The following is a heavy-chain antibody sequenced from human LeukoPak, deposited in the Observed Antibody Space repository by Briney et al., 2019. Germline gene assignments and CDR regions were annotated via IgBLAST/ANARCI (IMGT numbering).Heavy chain of an antibody. V-gene: IGHV3-7*01. Sequence: GGSLRLSCAASGFTFTNYWMTWVRQAPGKGLEYVANINQDESVKNYVDSVKGRFTISRDNAENSLHLQMNSLRVEDTAVYYCARDPGSSAFDYWGQGTLVTVSS. CDR3: ARDPGSSAFDY. J-gene: IGHJ4*02. CDR2: INQDESVK. CDR1: GFTFTNYW. D-gene: IGHD5/OR15-5a*01.